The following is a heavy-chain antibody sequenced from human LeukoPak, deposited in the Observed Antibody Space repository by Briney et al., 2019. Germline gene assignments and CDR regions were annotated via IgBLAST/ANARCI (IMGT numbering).Heavy chain of an antibody. D-gene: IGHD3-22*01. J-gene: IGHJ4*02. Sequence: GGSLRLSCAASGFTFSSYAMSWVRQAPGKGLEWVSAISGSGGSTYYADSVKGRFTIFRDNSKNTLYLEMNSLRGEETAVYYCSKDLVRISYYYDSSGPAYWGQGTLVSVCS. V-gene: IGHV3-23*01. CDR3: SKDLVRISYYYDSSGPAY. CDR1: GFTFSSYA. CDR2: ISGSGGST.